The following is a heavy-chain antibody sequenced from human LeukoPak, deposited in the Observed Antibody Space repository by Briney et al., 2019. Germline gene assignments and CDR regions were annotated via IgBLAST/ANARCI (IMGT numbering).Heavy chain of an antibody. V-gene: IGHV3-21*01. CDR1: GFTFSSYS. Sequence: GGSLRLSCAASGFTFSSYSMNWVRQAPGKGLEWVSSISSSSSYIYYADSVKGRFTISRDNAKNSLYLQMNSLRAEDTAVYYCAKMELRSRAFDIWGQGTMATVSS. CDR3: AKMELRSRAFDI. D-gene: IGHD1-7*01. J-gene: IGHJ3*02. CDR2: ISSSSSYI.